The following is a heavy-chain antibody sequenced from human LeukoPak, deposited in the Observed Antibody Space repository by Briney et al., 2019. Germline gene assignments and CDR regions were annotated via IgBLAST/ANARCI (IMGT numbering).Heavy chain of an antibody. CDR2: INPSTGST. V-gene: IGHV1-46*01. CDR1: GYTFTNNH. Sequence: ASVKVSCKASGYTFTNNHIHWVRHAPGQGREWMGIINPSTGSTTYAQKFQDRVTMTTDMSTSTVPMELSSRRSEDTAVYHCARGLCSGGNCYPYFDSWGQGTLVTVSS. D-gene: IGHD2-15*01. J-gene: IGHJ4*02. CDR3: ARGLCSGGNCYPYFDS.